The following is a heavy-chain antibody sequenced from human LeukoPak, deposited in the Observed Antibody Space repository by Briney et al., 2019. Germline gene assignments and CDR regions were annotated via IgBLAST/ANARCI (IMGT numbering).Heavy chain of an antibody. Sequence: SETLSLTCAVSGGSISSSNWWSWVRQPPGKGLEWIGEIYHSGSTNYNPSLKSRVTISVDKSKNQFSLKLSSVTAADTAVYYCARDKTECSGGSCYSRRGAFDIWGQGTMVTVSS. V-gene: IGHV4-4*02. D-gene: IGHD2-15*01. J-gene: IGHJ3*02. CDR2: IYHSGST. CDR1: GGSISSSNW. CDR3: ARDKTECSGGSCYSRRGAFDI.